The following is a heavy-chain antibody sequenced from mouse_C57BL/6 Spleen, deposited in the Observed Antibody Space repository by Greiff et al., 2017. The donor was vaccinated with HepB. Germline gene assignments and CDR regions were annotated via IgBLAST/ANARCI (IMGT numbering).Heavy chain of an antibody. D-gene: IGHD2-5*01. V-gene: IGHV5-4*01. J-gene: IGHJ4*01. CDR2: ISDGGSYT. CDR3: ARERPYYSNYVGCMDY. CDR1: GFTFSSYA. Sequence: DVMLVESGGGLVKPGGSLKLSCAASGFTFSSYAMSWVRQTPEKRLEWVATISDGGSYTYYPDNVKGRFTITRDNAKNNLYLQMSHLKSEDTAMYYCARERPYYSNYVGCMDYWGQGTSVTVSS.